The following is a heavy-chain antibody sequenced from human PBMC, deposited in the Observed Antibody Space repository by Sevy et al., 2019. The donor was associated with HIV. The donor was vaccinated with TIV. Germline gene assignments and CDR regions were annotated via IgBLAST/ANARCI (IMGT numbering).Heavy chain of an antibody. CDR1: GFTFSIYT. Sequence: GGSLRLSCAASGFTFSIYTMSWVRQAPGKGLEWVSTFCFGGSTIHYGDSVKGRFTISRDNSKNTRYLQMNSLGADDTAVYYCAREGCTVPHDYWGQGTLVTVSS. D-gene: IGHD2-8*02. CDR3: AREGCTVPHDY. V-gene: IGHV3-23*01. J-gene: IGHJ4*02. CDR2: FCFGGSTI.